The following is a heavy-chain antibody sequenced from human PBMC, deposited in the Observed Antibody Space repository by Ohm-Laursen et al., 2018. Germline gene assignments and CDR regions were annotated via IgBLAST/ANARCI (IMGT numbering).Heavy chain of an antibody. V-gene: IGHV3-74*01. J-gene: IGHJ5*02. CDR1: GFTFSSDW. CDR3: ARVSRGTLQSP. Sequence: SLRLSCTASGFTFSSDWMHWVRQAPGKGLVWVSRINGDGRTTAYADSVKGRFTISRDNAKNTLYLQVNSLRAEDTAVYYCARVSRGTLQSPWGQGTLVTVSS. D-gene: IGHD5-24*01. CDR2: INGDGRTT.